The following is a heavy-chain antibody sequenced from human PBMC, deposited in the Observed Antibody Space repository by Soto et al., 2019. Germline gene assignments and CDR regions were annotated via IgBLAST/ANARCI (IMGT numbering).Heavy chain of an antibody. Sequence: SETLSLTCAVYGGSFSGYYWSWIRQPPGKGLEWIGEINHSGSTNYNPSLKSRVTISVDTSKNQFSLKLSSVTAADTAVYYCARDSSSWLFDYYGMDVWGQGTTVTVSS. CDR3: ARDSSSWLFDYYGMDV. CDR1: GGSFSGYY. J-gene: IGHJ6*02. CDR2: INHSGST. D-gene: IGHD6-13*01. V-gene: IGHV4-34*01.